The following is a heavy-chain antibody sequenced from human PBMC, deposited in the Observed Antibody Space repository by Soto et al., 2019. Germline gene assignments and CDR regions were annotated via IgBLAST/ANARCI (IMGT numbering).Heavy chain of an antibody. D-gene: IGHD3-22*01. Sequence: PSETLSLTCTVSGGSISSYYWSWIRQPPGKGLEWIGYIYYSGSTNYNPSLKSRVTISVDTSKNQFSLKLSSVTAADTALYYCARDQHGVVVGGIGAFDIWGQGTMVTVSS. CDR1: GGSISSYY. CDR3: ARDQHGVVVGGIGAFDI. V-gene: IGHV4-59*01. J-gene: IGHJ3*02. CDR2: IYYSGST.